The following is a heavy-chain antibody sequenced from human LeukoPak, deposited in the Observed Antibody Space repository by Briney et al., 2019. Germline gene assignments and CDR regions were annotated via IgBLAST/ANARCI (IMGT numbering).Heavy chain of an antibody. CDR2: INPSGGST. Sequence: ASVKVSCRASGYTFTSYYMHWVRQAPGQGLEWMGIINPSGGSTSYAQEFQGRVTMTRDTSTSTAYMELRSLRSDDTAVYYCAREGRVIAAPRWFDPWGQGTLVTVSS. D-gene: IGHD6-13*01. J-gene: IGHJ5*02. CDR1: GYTFTSYY. CDR3: AREGRVIAAPRWFDP. V-gene: IGHV1-46*01.